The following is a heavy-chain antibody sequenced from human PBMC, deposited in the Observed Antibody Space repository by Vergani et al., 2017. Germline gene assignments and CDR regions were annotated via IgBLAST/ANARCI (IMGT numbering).Heavy chain of an antibody. CDR1: GYTFSTYG. CDR3: ARDDGNLGY. D-gene: IGHD1-26*01. V-gene: IGHV1-18*01. J-gene: IGHJ4*02. CDR2: ISAYNGNT. Sequence: QVQLVQSGAEVKKPGASVKVSCKASGYTFSTYGISWVRQAPGQGLEWMGWISAYNGNTNYPEKFQGRLTMTTDTSTSTDYMELRSLRSDDTAVYYCARDDGNLGYWGQGTLVTVSS.